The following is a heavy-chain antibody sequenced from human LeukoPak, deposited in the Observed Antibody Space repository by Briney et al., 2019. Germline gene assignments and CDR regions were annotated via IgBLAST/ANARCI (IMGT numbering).Heavy chain of an antibody. V-gene: IGHV3-33*01. CDR3: ARAGIAVAGTPHAFDI. D-gene: IGHD6-19*01. Sequence: GRSLRLSCAASGFTFSSYGMHWVRQAPGKGLEWVAVIWYDGSNKYYADSVKGRFTISRDNSKNTLYLQMNSLRAEGTAVYYCARAGIAVAGTPHAFDIWGQGTMVTVSS. CDR1: GFTFSSYG. CDR2: IWYDGSNK. J-gene: IGHJ3*02.